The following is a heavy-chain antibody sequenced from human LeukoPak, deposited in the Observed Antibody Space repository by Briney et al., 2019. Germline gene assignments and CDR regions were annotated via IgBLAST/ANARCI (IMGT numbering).Heavy chain of an antibody. Sequence: GGSLRLSCTASGFTFGDYAMSWVRQAPGKGLEWVGFIRSNAYGGTTDDAASVRGRFTISRDDSKSIAYLQMTSLKTEDTAVYYCTRVYYWGQGTLVTVSS. CDR1: GFTFGDYA. J-gene: IGHJ4*02. CDR2: IRSNAYGGTT. V-gene: IGHV3-49*04. CDR3: TRVYY.